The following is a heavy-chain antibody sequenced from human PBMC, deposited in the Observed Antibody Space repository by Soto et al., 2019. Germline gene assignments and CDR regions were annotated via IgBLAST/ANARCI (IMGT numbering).Heavy chain of an antibody. CDR3: ARRETFGSLNWFDP. V-gene: IGHV1-8*01. D-gene: IGHD3-16*01. CDR2: MNLGSGDT. J-gene: IGHJ5*02. Sequence: ASVKVSCKASGYSFTNNDVSWVRQATGQGLEWMGWMNLGSGDTGYAQKFQGRVTMTRDISIATAYMELSSLRSDDAAIYYCARRETFGSLNWFDPWGQGTLVTVSS. CDR1: GYSFTNND.